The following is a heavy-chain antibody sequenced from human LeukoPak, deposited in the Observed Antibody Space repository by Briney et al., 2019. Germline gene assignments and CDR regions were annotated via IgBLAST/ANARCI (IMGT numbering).Heavy chain of an antibody. Sequence: GGSLRLSCAASGFTFSSYGMPWVRQAPGKGLEWVAVIWYDGSNKYYADSVKGRFTISRDNSKNTLYLQMNSLRAEDTAVYYCARERIAGLFDYWGQGTLVTVSS. CDR3: ARERIAGLFDY. CDR2: IWYDGSNK. V-gene: IGHV3-33*01. J-gene: IGHJ4*02. D-gene: IGHD2-21*01. CDR1: GFTFSSYG.